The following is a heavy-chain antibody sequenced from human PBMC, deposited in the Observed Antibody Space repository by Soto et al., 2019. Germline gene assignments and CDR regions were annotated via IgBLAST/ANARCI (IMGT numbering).Heavy chain of an antibody. CDR3: ARLGYCSSPSCSPLFSPLIWFGP. CDR1: GGSISRSNW. CDR2: IYHSGST. V-gene: IGHV4-4*02. Sequence: PSETLSLTCAVSGGSISRSNWWSWVRQPPGKGLEWIGEIYHSGSTNYNPSLKSRVTISVYKSKNQFSLQLSSLTAADTAVYYSARLGYCSSPSCSPLFSPLIWFGPWGQGPLAPVSS. J-gene: IGHJ5*02. D-gene: IGHD2-2*01.